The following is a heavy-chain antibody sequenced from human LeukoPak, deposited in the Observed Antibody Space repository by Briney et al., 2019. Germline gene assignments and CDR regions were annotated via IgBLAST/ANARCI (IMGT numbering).Heavy chain of an antibody. Sequence: PGGSLRLSCAASGFTFSSYSMNWVRQAPGKGLEWVSSISSSSSYIYYADSVKGRFTISRDNAKNSLYLQMNSLRAEDTAVYYCASKGYESSVRYFQHWGQGTLVTVSS. CDR2: ISSSSSYI. CDR3: ASKGYESSVRYFQH. CDR1: GFTFSSYS. D-gene: IGHD3-22*01. V-gene: IGHV3-21*04. J-gene: IGHJ1*01.